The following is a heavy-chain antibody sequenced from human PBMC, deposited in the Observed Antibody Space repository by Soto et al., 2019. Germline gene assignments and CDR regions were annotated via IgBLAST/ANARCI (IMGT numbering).Heavy chain of an antibody. Sequence: SVRVSCKASGFTFTSSAVQWVRQARGQRLEWIGWIVVGSGNTNYAQKFQERVTITRDMSTSTAYMELSSLRSEDTAVYYCAATSSSWSLTSYYYYGMDVWGQGTTVTVSS. CDR2: IVVGSGNT. J-gene: IGHJ6*02. CDR1: GFTFTSSA. CDR3: AATSSSWSLTSYYYYGMDV. D-gene: IGHD6-13*01. V-gene: IGHV1-58*01.